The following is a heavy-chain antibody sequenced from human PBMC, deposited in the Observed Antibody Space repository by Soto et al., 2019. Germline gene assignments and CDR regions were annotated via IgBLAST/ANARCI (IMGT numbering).Heavy chain of an antibody. J-gene: IGHJ3*02. CDR2: IYYSGST. CDR1: GGSISSYY. V-gene: IGHV4-59*08. CDR3: ARDIVVVPAAMRRAHDAFDI. Sequence: SETLSLTCTVSGGSISSYYWSWIRQPPGKGLEWIGYIYYSGSTNYNPSLKSRVTISVDTSKNQFSLKLSSVTAADTAVYYCARDIVVVPAAMRRAHDAFDIWGQGTMVTVSS. D-gene: IGHD2-2*01.